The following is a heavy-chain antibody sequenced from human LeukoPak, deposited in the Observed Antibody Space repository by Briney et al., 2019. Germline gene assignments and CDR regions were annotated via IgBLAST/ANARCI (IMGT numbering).Heavy chain of an antibody. CDR1: GGSFSGYY. V-gene: IGHV4-34*01. CDR2: INHSGST. D-gene: IGHD2-15*01. Sequence: SETLSLTCAVYGGSFSGYYWSWIRQPPGKGLEWIGEINHSGSTNYNPSLKSRVTISVDTSKNQFSLKLSSVTAADTAVYYCARRRRIRDTYYYYGMDVWGQGTTVTVSS. CDR3: ARRRRIRDTYYYYGMDV. J-gene: IGHJ6*02.